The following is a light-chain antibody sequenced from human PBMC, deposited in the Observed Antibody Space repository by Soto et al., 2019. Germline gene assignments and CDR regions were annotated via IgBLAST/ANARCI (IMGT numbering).Light chain of an antibody. J-gene: IGKJ4*01. V-gene: IGKV1-33*01. CDR1: QDISNY. Sequence: DIQTTQSPSSLSASVGDRVTITSQASQDISNYLNWYQQKPGKAPKLLIYDASNLETGVPSRFSGSGSGTDFTFTISSLQPEDIATYYCQQYDNLPLTFGGGTKVDNK. CDR2: DAS. CDR3: QQYDNLPLT.